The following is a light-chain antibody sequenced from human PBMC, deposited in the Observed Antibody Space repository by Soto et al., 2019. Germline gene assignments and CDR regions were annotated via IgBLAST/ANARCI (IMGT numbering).Light chain of an antibody. CDR2: DVT. CDR3: SSYTTTVTLGMV. CDR1: SSDIGSYNY. Sequence: QSALTQPASVSGSPGQSITISCTGTSSDIGSYNYVSWYQQHPGKAPKFMIYDVTSRPSGVSSRFSGSKSGNTASLTISGLQAEDEADYYCSSYTTTVTLGMVFGGGTKLTVL. J-gene: IGLJ3*02. V-gene: IGLV2-14*01.